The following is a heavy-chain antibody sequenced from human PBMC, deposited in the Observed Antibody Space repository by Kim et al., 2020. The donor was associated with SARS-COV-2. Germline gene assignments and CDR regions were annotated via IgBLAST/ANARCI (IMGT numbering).Heavy chain of an antibody. J-gene: IGHJ4*02. Sequence: AQKCQGRVTMTEDTSTDTAYMELSSLRSEDTAVYYCATDAPSSTSCLDYWGQGTLVTVSS. D-gene: IGHD2-2*01. V-gene: IGHV1-24*01. CDR3: ATDAPSSTSCLDY.